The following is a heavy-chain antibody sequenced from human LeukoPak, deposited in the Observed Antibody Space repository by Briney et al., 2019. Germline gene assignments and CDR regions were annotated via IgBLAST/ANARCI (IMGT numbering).Heavy chain of an antibody. J-gene: IGHJ4*02. CDR3: ARDDLSWYSGIDY. CDR2: IHTSGGST. D-gene: IGHD6-13*01. Sequence: ASVKVSCKASGDTFTNYFVHWVRQAPGQGPEWMGLIHTSGGSTTYAQKFQGRVTMTGDTSTSTVYVELSSLRSEDTAVYYCARDDLSWYSGIDYWGQGVLVTVSS. V-gene: IGHV1-46*01. CDR1: GDTFTNYF.